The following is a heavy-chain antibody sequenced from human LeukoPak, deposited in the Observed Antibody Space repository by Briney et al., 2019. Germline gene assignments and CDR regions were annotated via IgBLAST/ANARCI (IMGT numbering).Heavy chain of an antibody. CDR2: IYSGGST. CDR3: ARAMYSGTWYPFDY. D-gene: IGHD6-13*01. J-gene: IGHJ4*02. Sequence: GGSLRLSCAASGFTVSSNYMSWVRQAPGKGLEWVSVIYSGGSTYYADSVKGRFTISRDNSKNTLYLQMNSLRAEDTAVYYCARAMYSGTWYPFDYWGQGTLVPVSS. CDR1: GFTVSSNY. V-gene: IGHV3-66*01.